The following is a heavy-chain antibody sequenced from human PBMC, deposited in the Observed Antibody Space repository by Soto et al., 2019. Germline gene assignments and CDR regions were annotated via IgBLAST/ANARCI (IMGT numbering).Heavy chain of an antibody. V-gene: IGHV4-39*01. CDR1: GGSISSSSYY. Sequence: QLQLQESGPGLVKPSETLSLTCTVSGGSISSSSYYWGWIRQPPGKGLEWIGGIYYSGSTYYNPSLKSRVTISVAPSNIPFSLRLSAVTAAAASVYYFARTLPGFAHYDISTVHRYSEYWGRGTMVAVSS. CDR3: ARTLPGFAHYDISTVHRYSEY. D-gene: IGHD3-9*01. CDR2: IYYSGST. J-gene: IGHJ4*02.